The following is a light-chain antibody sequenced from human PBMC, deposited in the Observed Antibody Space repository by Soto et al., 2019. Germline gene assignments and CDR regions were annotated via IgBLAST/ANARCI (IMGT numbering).Light chain of an antibody. J-gene: IGKJ1*01. CDR2: GSS. Sequence: EIVLTQSPGTLSLSPGERATLSCKASKSISRNSLAWYQRRPGQAPRLLIYGSSSRATDIPARFSGSGSGTDFTLTITRLESEDFAVYYCQQYGSSPPTFGQGTKVEFK. CDR1: KSISRNS. CDR3: QQYGSSPPT. V-gene: IGKV3-20*01.